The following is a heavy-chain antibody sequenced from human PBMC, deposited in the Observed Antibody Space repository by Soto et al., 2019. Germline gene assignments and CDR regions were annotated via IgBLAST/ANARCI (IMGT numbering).Heavy chain of an antibody. J-gene: IGHJ4*02. V-gene: IGHV4-61*01. D-gene: IGHD3-9*01. CDR1: GGSVNNKTYY. Sequence: SETLSLTCSVSGGSVNNKTYYWSWIRQHPGKRLEWIGYVYYSGTTNYNPSLKSRVTISIDMSKNQFSLRLSSVTAADTALYYCARTTAVPNTLRSRYFFDFWGQGTLVTVSS. CDR3: ARTTAVPNTLRSRYFFDF. CDR2: VYYSGTT.